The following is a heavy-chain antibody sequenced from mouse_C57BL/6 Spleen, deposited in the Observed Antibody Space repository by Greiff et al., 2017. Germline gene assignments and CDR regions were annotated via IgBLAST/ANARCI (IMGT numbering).Heavy chain of an antibody. V-gene: IGHV2-5*01. D-gene: IGHD1-3*01. CDR2: IWRSRST. CDR3: AKGQTGIDY. Sequence: VKLQESGPGLVQPSPCLSITCTASGFSLTSYGVHWVRQSPGKGLEWLGVIWRSRSTDYNAAFMSRLSIPKDNSKSQVFFKMNSLQADDTAIYYCAKGQTGIDYWGQGTTLTVSS. CDR1: GFSLTSYG. J-gene: IGHJ2*01.